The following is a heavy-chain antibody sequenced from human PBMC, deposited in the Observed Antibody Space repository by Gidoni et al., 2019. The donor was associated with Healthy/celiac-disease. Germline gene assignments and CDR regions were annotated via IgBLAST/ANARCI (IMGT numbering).Heavy chain of an antibody. V-gene: IGHV3-23*01. CDR1: GFPFIPIA. D-gene: IGHD3-3*01. J-gene: IGHJ3*02. Sequence: EVQLLESGGGLVQPGGSLRLSCAASGFPFIPIAISWVRQAPGKGLEWVSAISGSGGSKYYADSVKGRFTISRDNSKNTLYLQMNSLRAEDTAVYYCAKDRRITIFGVVIMGAFDIWGQGTMVTVSS. CDR3: AKDRRITIFGVVIMGAFDI. CDR2: ISGSGGSK.